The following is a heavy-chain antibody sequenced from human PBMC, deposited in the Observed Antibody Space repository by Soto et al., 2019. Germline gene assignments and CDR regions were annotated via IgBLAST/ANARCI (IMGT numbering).Heavy chain of an antibody. CDR1: GFTFSSYA. Sequence: EVQLLESGGGLVQPGGSLRLSCAASGFTFSSYAMSWFRQAPGKGLEWVSAISGSGGSTYYADSVKGRFTISRDNSKNTLYLQMNSLRAEDTAVYYCATSPDPITDSIFDYWGQGTLVTVSS. CDR3: ATSPDPITDSIFDY. V-gene: IGHV3-23*01. D-gene: IGHD5-12*01. J-gene: IGHJ4*02. CDR2: ISGSGGST.